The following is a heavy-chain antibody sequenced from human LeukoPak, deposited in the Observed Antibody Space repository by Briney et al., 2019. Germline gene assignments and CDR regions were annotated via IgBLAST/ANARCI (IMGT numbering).Heavy chain of an antibody. V-gene: IGHV1-3*01. Sequence: GASVKVSCKASGYTFTSYAMHWVRQAPGQRLEWMGWINAGNGNTKYSQKFQGRVTITRDTSASTAYMELSSLRSEDTAVYYCARAEGEYQLLADYYFDYWGQGTLVTVSS. D-gene: IGHD2-2*01. CDR1: GYTFTSYA. J-gene: IGHJ4*02. CDR3: ARAEGEYQLLADYYFDY. CDR2: INAGNGNT.